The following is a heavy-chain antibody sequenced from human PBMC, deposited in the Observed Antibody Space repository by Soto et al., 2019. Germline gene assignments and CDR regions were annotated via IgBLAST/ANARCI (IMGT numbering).Heavy chain of an antibody. CDR2: ISSDGTTT. CDR3: VRVDKQLGTTFFDY. Sequence: PGGSLRLSCAASGFTFSNYYMHWVRQAPGKGPVWVSRISSDGTTTTYADSVKGRFTISRDNAKNTLYLQVNSLRADDTAVYYCVRVDKQLGTTFFDYWGQGILVTVSS. J-gene: IGHJ4*02. D-gene: IGHD1-1*01. CDR1: GFTFSNYY. V-gene: IGHV3-74*01.